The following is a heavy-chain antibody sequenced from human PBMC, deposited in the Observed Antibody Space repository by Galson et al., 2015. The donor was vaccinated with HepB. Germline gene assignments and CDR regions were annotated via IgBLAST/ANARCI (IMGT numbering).Heavy chain of an antibody. J-gene: IGHJ4*02. Sequence: LRLSCAASGATFSDFVMMWVRQAPGKGLEWVSSISGSGSSTYFTDSVEGRFSISRDNSKSTMSLHMNNLTAGDTAVYYCATSGRADYWGQGTLVTVSS. CDR3: ATSGRADY. V-gene: IGHV3-23*01. CDR2: ISGSGSST. CDR1: GATFSDFV.